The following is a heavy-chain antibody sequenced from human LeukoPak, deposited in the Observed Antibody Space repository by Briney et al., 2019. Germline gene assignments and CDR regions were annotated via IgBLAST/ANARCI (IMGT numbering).Heavy chain of an antibody. CDR3: ATEVWFRADS. Sequence: GGSLRLSCAASGFTFSSYAMNWVRQAPGKGLEWVSGVSGSGPTTYYADSVQGRFTISRDNAENSLFLQMNSLRADDTAVYYCATEVWFRADSWGQGTLVTVSS. CDR2: VSGSGPTT. J-gene: IGHJ4*02. V-gene: IGHV3-23*01. D-gene: IGHD3-10*01. CDR1: GFTFSSYA.